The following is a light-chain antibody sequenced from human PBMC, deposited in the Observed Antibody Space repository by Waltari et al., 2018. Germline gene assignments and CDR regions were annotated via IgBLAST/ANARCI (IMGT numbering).Light chain of an antibody. J-gene: IGKJ2*01. Sequence: DIQMTQFPSTLSESVGDRVTITCRASQSINTWLAWYQQKPGKAPNLLIYKTSTLESGVPSRFTGSGSRTEFTLTIDSLQPDDFATYYCQQYNSYSNTFGQGTKVEIK. CDR3: QQYNSYSNT. CDR1: QSINTW. CDR2: KTS. V-gene: IGKV1-5*03.